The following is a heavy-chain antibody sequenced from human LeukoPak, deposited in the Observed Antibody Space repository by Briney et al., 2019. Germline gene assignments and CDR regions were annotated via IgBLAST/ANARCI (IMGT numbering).Heavy chain of an antibody. V-gene: IGHV4-61*02. J-gene: IGHJ4*01. Sequence: SQTPSLTCTVSGGTLSSGSYYWIWIPQPAGKELEWIGSIYTSGRTNYNPSLKSRVTISVDTSKNQFSLKLSSVTAADTAVYYCARVSPSLHWNPDYWGQGTLVTVSS. CDR3: ARVSPSLHWNPDY. CDR2: IYTSGRT. D-gene: IGHD1-1*01. CDR1: GGTLSSGSYY.